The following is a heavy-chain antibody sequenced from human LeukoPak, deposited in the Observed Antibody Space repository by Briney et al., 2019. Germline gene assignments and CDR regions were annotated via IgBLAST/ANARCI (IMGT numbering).Heavy chain of an antibody. CDR2: IYYSGST. D-gene: IGHD1-26*01. CDR3: ARDRSQWELLLDY. V-gene: IGHV4-59*12. CDR1: GGSISSYY. J-gene: IGHJ4*02. Sequence: SETLSLTCTVSGGSISSYYWSWIRQPPGKGLEWIGYIYYSGSTYYNPSLKSRVTISVDTSKNQFSLKLSSVTAADTAVYYCARDRSQWELLLDYWGQGTLVTVSS.